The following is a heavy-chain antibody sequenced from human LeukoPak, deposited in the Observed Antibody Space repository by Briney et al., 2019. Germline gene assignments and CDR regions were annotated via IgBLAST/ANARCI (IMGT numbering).Heavy chain of an antibody. CDR1: GFTFSNYW. D-gene: IGHD3-3*01. J-gene: IGHJ6*03. CDR2: IKQDGSEK. V-gene: IGHV3-7*01. CDR3: SRDNGVVHGVYYMDV. Sequence: PGGSLRLSCAASGFTFSNYWMTWVRQAPGKGLEWVADIKQDGSEKLYVNSVRGRFTISRDNAKMSLFLQMNSLRAEGTGAYYCSRDNGVVHGVYYMDVWGKGTTVTVS.